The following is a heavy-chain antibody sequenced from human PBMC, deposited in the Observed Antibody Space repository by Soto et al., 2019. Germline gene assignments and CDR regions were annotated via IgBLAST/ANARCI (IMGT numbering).Heavy chain of an antibody. CDR1: GYTFTAYA. Sequence: QVQLVQSGAEAKKPGASVKVSCKASGYTFTAYAIHWVRQAPGQRLDWMGWINAGNGDTKYSQKFQGRVTITTDTSAATAYMELSSLRSEDTAVDYCTLIRFSSGWYFDYWGQGTLVTVSS. V-gene: IGHV1-3*01. D-gene: IGHD6-19*01. J-gene: IGHJ4*02. CDR2: INAGNGDT. CDR3: TLIRFSSGWYFDY.